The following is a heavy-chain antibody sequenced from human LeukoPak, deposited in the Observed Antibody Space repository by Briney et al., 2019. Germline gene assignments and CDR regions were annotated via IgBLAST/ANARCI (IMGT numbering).Heavy chain of an antibody. CDR2: IIPILGIA. Sequence: SVKVSCKASGGTFSSYGINWVRQAPGQGLEWMGRIIPILGIANYAQKFQGRVTIIADKSTSTAYMELSSLRSEDTAVYYCAREEIVGTTRPDYWGRGTLVLVSS. V-gene: IGHV1-69*04. CDR1: GGTFSSYG. D-gene: IGHD1-26*01. CDR3: AREEIVGTTRPDY. J-gene: IGHJ4*02.